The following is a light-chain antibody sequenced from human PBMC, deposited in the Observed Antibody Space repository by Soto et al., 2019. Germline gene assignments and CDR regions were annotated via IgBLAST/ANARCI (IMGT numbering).Light chain of an antibody. CDR3: QQYGRSPLMYT. J-gene: IGKJ2*01. CDR1: QSVTSNF. V-gene: IGKV3-20*01. CDR2: GAS. Sequence: EIVLTQSPGTLSLSPGERATLSCRASQSVTSNFVAWYQQKPGQAPRLLIYGASTRAAGVPDRFSGSGSGTDFTLTITRLEPEDFAVYYCQQYGRSPLMYTFGQGTKLGVK.